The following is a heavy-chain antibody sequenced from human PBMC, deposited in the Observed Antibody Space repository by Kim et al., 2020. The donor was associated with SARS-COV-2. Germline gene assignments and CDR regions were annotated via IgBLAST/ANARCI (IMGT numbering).Heavy chain of an antibody. CDR2: IYSGGSST. CDR1: GFTFSSYA. V-gene: IGHV3-23*03. D-gene: IGHD6-19*01. Sequence: GGSLRLSCAASGFTFSSYAMSWVRQAPGKGLEWVSVIYSGGSSTYYADSVKGRFTISRDNSKNTLYLQMNSLRAEATAVYYCAKDKGSGWYYFDYWGQGTLVTVAS. J-gene: IGHJ4*02. CDR3: AKDKGSGWYYFDY.